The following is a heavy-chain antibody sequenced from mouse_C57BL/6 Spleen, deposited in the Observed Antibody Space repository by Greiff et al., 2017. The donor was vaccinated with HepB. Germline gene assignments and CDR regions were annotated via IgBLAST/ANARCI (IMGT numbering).Heavy chain of an antibody. V-gene: IGHV3-6*01. CDR3: AYSNYVILFAY. CDR1: GYSITSGYY. Sequence: VQLQQSGPGLVKPSQSLSLTCSVTGYSITSGYYWNWIRQFPGNKLEWMGYISYDGSNNYNPSLKNRISITRDTSKNQFFLKLNSVTTEDTATYYCAYSNYVILFAYWGQGTLVTVSA. CDR2: ISYDGSN. D-gene: IGHD2-5*01. J-gene: IGHJ3*01.